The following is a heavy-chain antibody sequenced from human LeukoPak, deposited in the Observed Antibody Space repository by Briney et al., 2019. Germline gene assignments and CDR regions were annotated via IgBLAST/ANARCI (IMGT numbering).Heavy chain of an antibody. D-gene: IGHD6-13*01. CDR1: GYTFTGYY. CDR2: INPNSGGT. CDR3: ARDRSSRARGNWFDP. J-gene: IGHJ5*02. V-gene: IGHV1-2*02. Sequence: GASVNVSCKSSGYTFTGYYMHWVRQAPGQGLEWMGWINPNSGGTNYAQKFQGRVTMTRDTSISTAYMELSRLRSDDTAVYYCARDRSSRARGNWFDPWGQGTLVTVSS.